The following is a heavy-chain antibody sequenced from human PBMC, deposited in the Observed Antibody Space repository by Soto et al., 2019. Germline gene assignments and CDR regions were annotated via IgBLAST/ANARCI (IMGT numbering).Heavy chain of an antibody. CDR1: GVTISTYY. J-gene: IGHJ5*02. Sequence: SETLSLTCAVSGVTISTYYWSWIRQPPGKGLEWIGYNYHSGTNNYNPSLKSRVTISVDTYKNKFSLRLTSATAADTAIYFCVREAYIGYGNAIDRWGPGTLVT. V-gene: IGHV4-59*01. CDR3: VREAYIGYGNAIDR. CDR2: NYHSGTN. D-gene: IGHD5-12*01.